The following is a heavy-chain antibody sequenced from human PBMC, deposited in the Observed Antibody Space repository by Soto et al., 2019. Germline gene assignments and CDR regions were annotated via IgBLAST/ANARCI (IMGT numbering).Heavy chain of an antibody. D-gene: IGHD3-3*01. CDR3: ARAPQLVGVTIYENYFDY. Sequence: AAGKVSCKVPGATFSNSVISWVRQAPGQGLEWMGGVIPIFDTANYAQKLQGRVTISADESTSTAYMELTSLRSEDTAVYYCARAPQLVGVTIYENYFDYWGQGTLVTVSS. J-gene: IGHJ4*02. CDR1: GATFSNSV. CDR2: VIPIFDTA. V-gene: IGHV1-69*13.